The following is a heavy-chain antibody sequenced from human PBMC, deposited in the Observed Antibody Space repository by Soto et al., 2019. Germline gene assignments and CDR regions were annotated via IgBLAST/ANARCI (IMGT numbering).Heavy chain of an antibody. J-gene: IGHJ3*02. CDR3: AKSGIAVAANFVAFDI. D-gene: IGHD6-19*01. CDR2: ISWNSGSI. CDR1: GFTFDDYA. V-gene: IGHV3-9*01. Sequence: EVQLVESGGGLVQPGRSLRLSCAASGFTFDDYAMHWVRQAPGKGLEWVSGISWNSGSIGYADSVKGRFTISRDNAKNSLYLQMNRLRAEDTALYYCAKSGIAVAANFVAFDIWGQGTMVTVSS.